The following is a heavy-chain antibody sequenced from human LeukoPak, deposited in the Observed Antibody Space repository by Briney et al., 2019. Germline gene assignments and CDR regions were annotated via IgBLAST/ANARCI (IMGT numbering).Heavy chain of an antibody. CDR1: GGSISSYY. Sequence: PSETLSLTCTVSGGSISSYYWSWIRQPPGKGLEWIGYIYYSGSTNYNPSLKSRVTISVDTSKNQFSLKLSSVTAADTAVYYCARLPLAVAGTRYYYYYYVDVWGKGTTVTVSS. CDR2: IYYSGST. J-gene: IGHJ6*03. V-gene: IGHV4-59*01. D-gene: IGHD6-19*01. CDR3: ARLPLAVAGTRYYYYYYVDV.